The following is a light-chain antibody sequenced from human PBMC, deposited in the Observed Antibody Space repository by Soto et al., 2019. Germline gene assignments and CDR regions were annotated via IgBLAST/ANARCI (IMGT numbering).Light chain of an antibody. V-gene: IGKV1-39*01. J-gene: IGKJ1*01. Sequence: DIQMTQSPSSLSASVGDRVTITCRASQGMSTYLNWYQQKPGKAPKLLIYAASSLQSGVPSRFSGSGSETDFTLTISSLQPEDFATYSCQQSYSTTWTFGQGTKVEIK. CDR1: QGMSTY. CDR3: QQSYSTTWT. CDR2: AAS.